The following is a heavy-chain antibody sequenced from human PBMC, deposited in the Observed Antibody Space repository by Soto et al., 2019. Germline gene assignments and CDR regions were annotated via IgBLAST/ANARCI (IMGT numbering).Heavy chain of an antibody. D-gene: IGHD2-15*01. V-gene: IGHV4-31*03. J-gene: IGHJ5*02. Sequence: QVQLQESGPGLVKPSQTLSLTCTVSGGSISSGGYYWSWIRQHPGNGLEWIGYIYYSGGTYYNPSLKSRVTISVDTSKNQSTLKRSCVAAADTAVYYCAREGGYCSGGSCYSGRFHPWAQGTLVTVSS. CDR2: IYYSGGT. CDR1: GGSISSGGYY. CDR3: AREGGYCSGGSCYSGRFHP.